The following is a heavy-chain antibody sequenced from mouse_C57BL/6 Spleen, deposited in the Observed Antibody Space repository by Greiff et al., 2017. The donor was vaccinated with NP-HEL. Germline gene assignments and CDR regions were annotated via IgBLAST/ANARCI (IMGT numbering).Heavy chain of an antibody. CDR2: ISSGSSTI. CDR1: GFTFSDYG. D-gene: IGHD2-2*01. V-gene: IGHV5-17*01. J-gene: IGHJ4*01. CDR3: ARRSTMVTTGGMDY. Sequence: EVKLVESGGGLVKPGGSLKLSCAASGFTFSDYGMHWVRQAPEKGLEWVAYISSGSSTIYYADTVKGRFTISRDNAKNTLFLQMTSLRSEDTAMYYCARRSTMVTTGGMDYWGQGTSVTVSS.